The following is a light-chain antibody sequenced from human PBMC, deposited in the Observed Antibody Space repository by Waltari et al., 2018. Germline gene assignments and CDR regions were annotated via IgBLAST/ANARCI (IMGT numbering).Light chain of an antibody. J-gene: IGLJ2*01. CDR2: DVS. Sequence: QAAPTHPPSVSGSPGQSVTISCTGTSGDIGYYNAVSWYQQHPGKAPKLMIYDVSKRPSGVSDRFSGSKSGNTASLTISGLQADDEADYYCSSYAGSNTLVFGGGTRLTVL. V-gene: IGLV2-11*01. CDR3: SSYAGSNTLV. CDR1: SGDIGYYNA.